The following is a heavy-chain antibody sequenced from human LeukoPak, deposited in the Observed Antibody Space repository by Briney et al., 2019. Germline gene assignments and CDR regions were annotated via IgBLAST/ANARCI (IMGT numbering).Heavy chain of an antibody. CDR3: AREGGVMGKSDY. CDR1: GGSISRSDYY. V-gene: IGHV4-39*07. D-gene: IGHD3-3*01. Sequence: PSETLSLTCTVSGGSISRSDYYWGWIRQPPGKGLEWIGSIYYSGNSYYNPSLKSRVTISVDTSRNQISLKLSSVTAADTAVYYCAREGGVMGKSDYWGQGTLVTVSS. J-gene: IGHJ4*02. CDR2: IYYSGNS.